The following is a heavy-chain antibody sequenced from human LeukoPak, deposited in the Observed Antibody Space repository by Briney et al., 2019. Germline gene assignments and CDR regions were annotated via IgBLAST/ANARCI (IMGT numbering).Heavy chain of an antibody. D-gene: IGHD5-24*01. CDR3: AREGGGYLYYYYYYMDV. Sequence: SETLSLTCAVYGGSFSGYYWSWIRQPPGKGLEWIGEINHSGSTNYNPSLKSRVTISVDTSKNQFSLKLSSVTAADTAVYYCAREGGGYLYYYYYYMDVWGKGTTVTVSS. CDR1: GGSFSGYY. J-gene: IGHJ6*03. V-gene: IGHV4-34*01. CDR2: INHSGST.